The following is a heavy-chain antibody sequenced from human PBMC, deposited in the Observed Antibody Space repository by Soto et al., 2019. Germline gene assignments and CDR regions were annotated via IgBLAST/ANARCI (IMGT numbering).Heavy chain of an antibody. CDR1: GGSISSSSYY. Sequence: QLQLQESGPGLVKPSETLSLTCTVSGGSISSSSYYWGWIRQPPGKGLEWIGSIYYSGSTYYNPSLKSRVTISVDTSKNQFSLKLSSVTAADTAVYYCARHSGSSGYYYVWGYWGQGTLVTVSS. CDR2: IYYSGST. J-gene: IGHJ4*02. D-gene: IGHD3-22*01. CDR3: ARHSGSSGYYYVWGY. V-gene: IGHV4-39*01.